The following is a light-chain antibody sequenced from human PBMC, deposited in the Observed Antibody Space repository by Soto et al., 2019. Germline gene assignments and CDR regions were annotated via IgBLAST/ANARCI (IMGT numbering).Light chain of an antibody. V-gene: IGLV2-14*01. CDR1: SSDVGGYNY. CDR2: DVS. J-gene: IGLJ1*01. CDR3: SSYTSSSTPGGV. Sequence: QSALTQPASVSGSPGQSITISCTGTSSDVGGYNYVSWYQQHPGKAPKLMIYDVSNRPSGVSNRFSGSKSGNTASLTISGLQAEVEADYYWSSYTSSSTPGGVFGTGTKVTVL.